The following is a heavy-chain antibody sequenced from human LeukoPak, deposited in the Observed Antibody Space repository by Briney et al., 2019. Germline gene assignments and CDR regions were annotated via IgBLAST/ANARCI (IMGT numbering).Heavy chain of an antibody. CDR2: IRYDGSDK. J-gene: IGHJ6*03. V-gene: IGHV3-30*02. CDR1: GFTFTTND. D-gene: IGHD4-23*01. CDR3: AKNGGKLHSYYMDV. Sequence: PGGSLRLSCAGSGFTFTTNDMHWVRQAPGKGLQWVTLIRYDGSDKYYADSVKGRFTISRDNTKNTLYLQMNSLRPEDTAVYYCAKNGGKLHSYYMDVWGKGTTVTISS.